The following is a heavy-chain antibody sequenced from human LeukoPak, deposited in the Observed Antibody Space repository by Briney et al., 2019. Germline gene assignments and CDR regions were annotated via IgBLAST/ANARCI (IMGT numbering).Heavy chain of an antibody. V-gene: IGHV3-30*04. CDR2: VLFDGSDQ. Sequence: PGGSLRLSCVASGFTFSSYAMHWVRQAPGKGLEWLAVVLFDGSDQYYADSVQGRFTISRDNSQNTLYLQMDSLRVEDTAVYYCARVSKPGWYDYYYMDVWGKGTTVTVSS. D-gene: IGHD2/OR15-2a*01. CDR3: ARVSKPGWYDYYYMDV. J-gene: IGHJ6*03. CDR1: GFTFSSYA.